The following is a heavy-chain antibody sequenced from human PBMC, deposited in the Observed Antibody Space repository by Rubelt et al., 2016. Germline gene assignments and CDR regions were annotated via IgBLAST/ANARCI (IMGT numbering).Heavy chain of an antibody. CDR2: VYPGDSDT. CDR1: EYTFSNYW. CDR3: ARSHGFGLFQY. Sequence: EVQLVQSAAEVKKPGESLTISCKGSEYTFSNYWIGWVRQMPGKGLEWMGIVYPGDSDTRHSPSFHGPVTISADKSISTAYLQGSSLKASDTAMYYCARSHGFGLFQYWGQGTLVTVSS. V-gene: IGHV5-51*01. J-gene: IGHJ4*02. D-gene: IGHD3/OR15-3a*01.